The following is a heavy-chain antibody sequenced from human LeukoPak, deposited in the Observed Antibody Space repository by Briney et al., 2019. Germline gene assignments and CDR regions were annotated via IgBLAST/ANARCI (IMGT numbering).Heavy chain of an antibody. D-gene: IGHD2-15*01. CDR1: GSTFSSFA. CDR2: ISGSGGST. J-gene: IGHJ4*02. Sequence: PGGSLRLSCAASGSTFSSFAMNWVRQAPGKGLEWVSTISGSGGSTYYADSVKGRFTISRDNSKNTLYLQMNSLRAEDTAIYYCAKHCSGGSCYSSPFDYWGQGTLGTVSS. V-gene: IGHV3-23*01. CDR3: AKHCSGGSCYSSPFDY.